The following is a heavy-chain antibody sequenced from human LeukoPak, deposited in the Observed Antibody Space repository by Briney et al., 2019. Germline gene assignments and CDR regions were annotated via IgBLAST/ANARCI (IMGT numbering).Heavy chain of an antibody. CDR2: SGSGGST. V-gene: IGHV3-23*01. CDR1: GFTFSSYA. D-gene: IGHD2-15*01. J-gene: IGHJ5*02. CDR3: ARDDCSGGSCYAYPGFDP. Sequence: PGGSLRLSCAASGFTFSSYAMSWVRQAPGEGLEWVSSGSGGSTYYADSVKGRFTISRDNSKNTLYLQMNSLRAEDTAVYYCARDDCSGGSCYAYPGFDPWGQGTLVTVSS.